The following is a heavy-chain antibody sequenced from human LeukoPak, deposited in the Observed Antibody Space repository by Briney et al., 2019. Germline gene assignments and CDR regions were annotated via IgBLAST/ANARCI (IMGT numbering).Heavy chain of an antibody. V-gene: IGHV3-30*02. CDR2: IRYDGSNK. CDR1: GFTFSSYG. CDR3: AKDTGLWSSGLSWFDP. D-gene: IGHD6-19*01. Sequence: GGSLRLSCAASGFTFSSYGMHWVRQAPGKGLEWVAFIRYDGSNKYYADSVKGRFTISRDNSKNTLYLQMNSLRAEDTAVYYCAKDTGLWSSGLSWFDPWGQGTLVTVSS. J-gene: IGHJ5*02.